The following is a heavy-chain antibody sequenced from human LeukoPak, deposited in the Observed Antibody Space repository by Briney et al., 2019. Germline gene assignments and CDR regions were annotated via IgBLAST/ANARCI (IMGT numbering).Heavy chain of an antibody. D-gene: IGHD5-18*01. CDR1: GGSISSSSYY. J-gene: IGHJ4*02. V-gene: IGHV4-39*01. Sequence: SETLSLTCTVSGGSISSSSYYWGWIRQPPGKGLEWIGSIYYSGSTYYNPSLKSRVTISVDTSKNQSSLKLSSVTAADTAVYYCARQRGEDTAMDLFDYWGQGTLVTVSS. CDR3: ARQRGEDTAMDLFDY. CDR2: IYYSGST.